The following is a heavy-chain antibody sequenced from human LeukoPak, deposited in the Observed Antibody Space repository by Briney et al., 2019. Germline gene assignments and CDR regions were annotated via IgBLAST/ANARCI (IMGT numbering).Heavy chain of an antibody. CDR1: GYNFASYW. CDR2: IYPGDSDT. J-gene: IGHJ4*02. D-gene: IGHD1-26*01. V-gene: IGHV5-51*01. CDR3: ARHETGSYLRPPGDY. Sequence: GESLKISCKDYGYNFASYWIGWVRQMPRKGLEWMGIIYPGDSDTRYSPSFQGQVTISADKSISTAYLQWTSLKASDTAMHYCARHETGSYLRPPGDYWGQGTLVTVSS.